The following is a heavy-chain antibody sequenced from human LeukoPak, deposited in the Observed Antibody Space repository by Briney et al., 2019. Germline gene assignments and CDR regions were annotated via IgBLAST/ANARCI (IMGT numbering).Heavy chain of an antibody. D-gene: IGHD5-12*01. V-gene: IGHV3-9*01. CDR2: ISWNSDNI. J-gene: IGHJ4*02. Sequence: PGGSLTLSCAASGFTFDDYAMHWVRQPPGKGLEGVSGISWNSDNIAFADFVKGRFTISRDNAKNFLYLQMNSLRVEDTALYFCARKIESGAAHYFDYWGQGTLDTVSS. CDR1: GFTFDDYA. CDR3: ARKIESGAAHYFDY.